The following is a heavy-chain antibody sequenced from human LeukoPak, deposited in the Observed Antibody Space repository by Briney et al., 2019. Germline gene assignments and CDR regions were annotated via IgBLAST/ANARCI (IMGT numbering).Heavy chain of an antibody. J-gene: IGHJ4*02. CDR1: GFTLSNYG. Sequence: GGSLRLSCAASGFTLSNYGMRWVRQAPGKGLEWVSSISHSGNFIYYADSVKGRFTISRDDTKNSLDLQMNSLRAEDTAVYYCTRDNQAAAAIDYWGRGNLVTVSS. D-gene: IGHD6-25*01. V-gene: IGHV3-21*01. CDR3: TRDNQAAAAIDY. CDR2: ISHSGNFI.